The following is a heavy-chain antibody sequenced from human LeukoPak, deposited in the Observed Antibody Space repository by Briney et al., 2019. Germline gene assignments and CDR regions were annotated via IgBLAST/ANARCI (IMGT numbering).Heavy chain of an antibody. J-gene: IGHJ5*02. V-gene: IGHV5-51*01. Sequence: GESLKISCKASGYSFTSYWIGWVRQMPGKSLEWMGIIYPGDSATRYSPSFHGQVTISADKSISTAYLQWSSLKASDIAMYYCTRRVLYDNWFDPWGQGTLVTVSS. D-gene: IGHD2-2*02. CDR3: TRRVLYDNWFDP. CDR2: IYPGDSAT. CDR1: GYSFTSYW.